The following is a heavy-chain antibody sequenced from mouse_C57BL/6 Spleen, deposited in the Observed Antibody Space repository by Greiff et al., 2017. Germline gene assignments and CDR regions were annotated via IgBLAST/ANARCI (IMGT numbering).Heavy chain of an antibody. CDR1: GYAFSSSW. CDR3: SPITTVPYFDY. V-gene: IGHV1-82*01. CDR2: IYPGDGDT. D-gene: IGHD1-1*01. J-gene: IGHJ2*01. Sequence: VQLQQSGPELVKPGDSVKISCKASGYAFSSSWMNWVKQRPGKGLEWIGRIYPGDGDTNYNGKFKGKATLTADKSSSTAYMQLSSLTSEDSAVYFCSPITTVPYFDYWGQGATLTVSS.